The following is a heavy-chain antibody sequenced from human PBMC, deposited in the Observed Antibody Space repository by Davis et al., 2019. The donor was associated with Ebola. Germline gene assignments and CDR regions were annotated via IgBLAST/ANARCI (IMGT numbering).Heavy chain of an antibody. D-gene: IGHD6-13*01. Sequence: ASVKVSCKASGYTFTTYDINWVRQATGQGLEWMGWMNPNSGYTGYAQKFQGRVTITTDTSTSTAYMELRSLRSDDTAVYYCARNGVAAGTGFDSWGQGTLVTVSS. CDR3: ARNGVAAGTGFDS. CDR1: GYTFTTYD. V-gene: IGHV1-8*01. CDR2: MNPNSGYT. J-gene: IGHJ4*02.